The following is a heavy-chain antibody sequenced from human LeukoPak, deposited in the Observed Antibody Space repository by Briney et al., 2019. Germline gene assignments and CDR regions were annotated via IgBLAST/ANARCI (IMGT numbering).Heavy chain of an antibody. CDR3: AKDQGGDSSGSFDY. D-gene: IGHD6-19*01. J-gene: IGHJ4*02. CDR1: GFTFSSYT. Sequence: GGSLRLSCAASGFTFSSYTMNWVRQAPGKGLEWVSSISSSSSYTYYADAVKGRFTISRDNAKNSLYLQMNSLRAEDTAVYYCAKDQGGDSSGSFDYWGQGTLVTVSS. V-gene: IGHV3-21*04. CDR2: ISSSSSYT.